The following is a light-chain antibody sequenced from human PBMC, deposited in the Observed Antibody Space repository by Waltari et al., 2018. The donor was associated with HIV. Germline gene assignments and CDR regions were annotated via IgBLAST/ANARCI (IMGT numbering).Light chain of an antibody. J-gene: IGKJ2*03. CDR3: QQSYNPPYS. CDR2: AAS. CDR1: QTIKNY. V-gene: IGKV1-39*01. Sequence: DIQMTQSPSSLYASVGDRVTITCRASQTIKNYLNMYQQKPGKAPKVLIHAASSLQSGVPSRFSGSGSVTDFTLTISSLQPEDFATYYCQQSYNPPYSFGQGTKLEIK.